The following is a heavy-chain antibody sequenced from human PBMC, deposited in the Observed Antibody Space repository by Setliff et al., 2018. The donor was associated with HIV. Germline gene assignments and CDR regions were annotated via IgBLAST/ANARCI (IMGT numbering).Heavy chain of an antibody. CDR1: GYTFTRYG. Sequence: ASVKVSCKASGYTFTRYGISWVRQAPGQGLEWMGWISGYNGNTKYVQKFQGRVTMTTVTSTSTVYMELRSLRSDDTAVYYCARAYNVYDYRFDSSGYDYWGQGTLVTVSS. D-gene: IGHD3-22*01. CDR3: ARAYNVYDYRFDSSGYDY. J-gene: IGHJ4*02. CDR2: ISGYNGNT. V-gene: IGHV1-18*01.